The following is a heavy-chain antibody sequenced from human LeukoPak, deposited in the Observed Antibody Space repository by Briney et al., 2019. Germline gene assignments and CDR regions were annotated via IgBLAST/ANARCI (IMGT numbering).Heavy chain of an antibody. CDR1: GFTFDDYA. CDR3: AKKGSSGRDWFDP. J-gene: IGHJ5*02. Sequence: PGGSLRLSCAASGFTFDDYAMHWVRQAPGKGLEWVSGISWNSGSIGYADSVKGRFTISRDNAKNSLYLQMNSLRAEDTALYYCAKKGSSGRDWFDPWGQGTLVTVSS. CDR2: ISWNSGSI. V-gene: IGHV3-9*01. D-gene: IGHD6-19*01.